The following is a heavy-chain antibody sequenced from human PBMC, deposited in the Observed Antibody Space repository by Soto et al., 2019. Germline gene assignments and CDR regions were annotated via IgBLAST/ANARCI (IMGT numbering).Heavy chain of an antibody. CDR2: INHSGST. J-gene: IGHJ3*02. CDR3: TLAAAGPSLDAFDI. CDR1: GGSFSGYY. D-gene: IGHD6-13*01. Sequence: SETLSLTCAVYGGSFSGYYWSWIRQPPGKGLEWIGEINHSGSTNYNPSLKSRVTISVDTSKNQFSLKLSSVTAADTAVYYCTLAAAGPSLDAFDIWGQGTMVTV. V-gene: IGHV4-34*01.